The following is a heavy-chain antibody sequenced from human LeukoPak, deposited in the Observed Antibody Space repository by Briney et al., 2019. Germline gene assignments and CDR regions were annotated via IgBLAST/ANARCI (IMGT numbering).Heavy chain of an antibody. CDR3: AREGILYDFWSGYSLNVGAYRGWFDP. V-gene: IGHV3-21*01. J-gene: IGHJ5*02. CDR1: GFTFSSYA. CDR2: ISSSSSYI. D-gene: IGHD3-3*01. Sequence: GGSLRLSCAASGFTFSSYAMSWVRQAPGKGLEWVSSISSSSSYIYYADSVKGRFTISRDNAKNSLYLQMNSLRAEDTAVYYCAREGILYDFWSGYSLNVGAYRGWFDPWGQGTLVTVSS.